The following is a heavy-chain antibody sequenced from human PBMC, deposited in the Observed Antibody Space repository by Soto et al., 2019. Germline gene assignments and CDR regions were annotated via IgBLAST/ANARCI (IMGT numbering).Heavy chain of an antibody. D-gene: IGHD6-13*01. Sequence: VSRVRQAPGKGLAWLSSISGSGSTYYADSVKSRLTITKNTSKNQVVLTMTNMDPVDTATYYCAHSSSWSFDYWGQGTLVTVSS. CDR3: AHSSSWSFDY. CDR2: ISGSGST. V-gene: IGHV2-70*12. J-gene: IGHJ4*02.